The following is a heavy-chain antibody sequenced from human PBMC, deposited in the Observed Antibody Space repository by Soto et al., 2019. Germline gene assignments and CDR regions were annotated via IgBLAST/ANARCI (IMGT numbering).Heavy chain of an antibody. V-gene: IGHV3-53*01. J-gene: IGHJ6*02. Sequence: GGSLRLSCAASGFTVSSNYMSWVRQAPGKGLEWVSVIYSGGSTYYADSVKGRFTISRDNSKNTLYLQMNSLRAEDTAVYYCARGGQYYDILTGYSYYYYYGMDVWGQGTTVTVSS. CDR2: IYSGGST. CDR1: GFTVSSNY. CDR3: ARGGQYYDILTGYSYYYYYGMDV. D-gene: IGHD3-9*01.